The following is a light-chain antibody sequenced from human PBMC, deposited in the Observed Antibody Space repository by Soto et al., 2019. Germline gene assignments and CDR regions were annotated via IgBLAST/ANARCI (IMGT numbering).Light chain of an antibody. Sequence: DTQMTQSPSTVSASVGYRITITCRASQNIQRWLAWYQQKPGKAPKLLIYKASSLERGVPSRFSGSGSGTDFTLTINNLQPEDFATYYCQQANSFPRTFGPGTKVDIK. CDR3: QQANSFPRT. J-gene: IGKJ3*01. CDR2: KAS. CDR1: QNIQRW. V-gene: IGKV1-5*03.